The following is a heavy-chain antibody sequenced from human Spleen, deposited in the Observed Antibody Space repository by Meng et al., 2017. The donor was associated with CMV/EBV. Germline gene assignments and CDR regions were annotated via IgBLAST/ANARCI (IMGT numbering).Heavy chain of an antibody. CDR3: ARRTNYDFWSGPSGYAEYFQH. V-gene: IGHV1-2*02. Sequence: ASVKVSCKASGYTFTSYGISWVRQAPGQGLEWMGWINPNSGGTNYAQKFQGRVTMTRDTSISTAYMELSRLRSDDTAVYYCARRTNYDFWSGPSGYAEYFQHWGQGTLVTVSS. CDR2: INPNSGGT. D-gene: IGHD3-3*01. CDR1: GYTFTSYG. J-gene: IGHJ1*01.